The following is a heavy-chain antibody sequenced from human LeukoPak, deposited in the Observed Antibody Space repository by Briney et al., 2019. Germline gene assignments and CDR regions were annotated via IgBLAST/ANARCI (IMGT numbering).Heavy chain of an antibody. J-gene: IGHJ3*02. Sequence: GGSLRLSCAASGFTFSSYSMNWVRQAPGKGLEWVSSISSSSSYIYYADSVKGRFTISRDNAKNSLYLQMNSLRAEDTAVYYCARDGGSGSYYNGDAFDIWGQGTMVTVSS. D-gene: IGHD3-10*01. CDR2: ISSSSSYI. V-gene: IGHV3-21*01. CDR3: ARDGGSGSYYNGDAFDI. CDR1: GFTFSSYS.